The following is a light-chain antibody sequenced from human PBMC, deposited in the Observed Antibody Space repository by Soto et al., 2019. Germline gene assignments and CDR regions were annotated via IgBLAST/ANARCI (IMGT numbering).Light chain of an antibody. J-gene: IGKJ3*01. CDR3: QQSYSTPIT. CDR1: QSISSY. CDR2: GAS. Sequence: DIQMTQSPSSLSPSVGDRVTITCRASQSISSYLNWYQQKPGKAPKLLIYGASSLQSGVPSRFSGSGSETDFTLTISSLQPEDFATYYCQQSYSTPITFGPGTKVDIK. V-gene: IGKV1-39*01.